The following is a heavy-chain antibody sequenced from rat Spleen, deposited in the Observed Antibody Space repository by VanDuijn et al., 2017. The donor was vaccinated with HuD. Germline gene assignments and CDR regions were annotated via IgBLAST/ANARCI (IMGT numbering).Heavy chain of an antibody. CDR1: GLSFSNYD. V-gene: IGHV5-25*01. CDR2: ISYDGTAT. J-gene: IGHJ2*01. Sequence: EVQLVESGGGLVQPGRSMKLSCAASGLSFSNYDMAWVRQAPTKGLEWVASISYDGTATYYRDSVKGRFTLSRDNAKSTLYLQMDSLRSEDTATYYCARSYGGFDYWGQGVMVTVSS. D-gene: IGHD1-11*01. CDR3: ARSYGGFDY.